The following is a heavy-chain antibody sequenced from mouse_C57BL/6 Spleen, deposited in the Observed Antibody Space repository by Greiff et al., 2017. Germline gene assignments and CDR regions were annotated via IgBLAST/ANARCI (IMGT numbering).Heavy chain of an antibody. J-gene: IGHJ1*03. CDR2: IYPGSGST. V-gene: IGHV1-55*01. D-gene: IGHD2-4*01. Sequence: QVQLQQSGAELVKPGASVKLSCKASGYTFTSYWITWVKQRPGQGLEWIADIYPGSGSTNYNEKLKSKATLTVDTSSSTAYMQLSSLTSEDSAVYYCARAYDYDWYFDVWGTGTTVTVSS. CDR3: ARAYDYDWYFDV. CDR1: GYTFTSYW.